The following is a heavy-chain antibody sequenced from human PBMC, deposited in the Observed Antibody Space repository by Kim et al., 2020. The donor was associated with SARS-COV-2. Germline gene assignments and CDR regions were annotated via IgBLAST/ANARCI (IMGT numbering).Heavy chain of an antibody. J-gene: IGHJ5*02. D-gene: IGHD5-12*01. CDR3: AYYEMATITSAWFDP. V-gene: IGHV1-69*13. Sequence: SVKVSCKASGGTFSSYAISWVRQAPGQGLEWMGGIIPIFGTANYAQKFQGRVTITADESTSTAYMELSSLRSEDTAVYYCAYYEMATITSAWFDPWGQGTLVTVSS. CDR1: GGTFSSYA. CDR2: IIPIFGTA.